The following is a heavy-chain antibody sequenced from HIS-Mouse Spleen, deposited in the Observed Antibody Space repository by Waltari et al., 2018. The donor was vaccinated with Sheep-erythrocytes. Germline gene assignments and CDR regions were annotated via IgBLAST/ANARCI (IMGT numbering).Heavy chain of an antibody. Sequence: SGISWNSGSIGYADSLKGRFTSSRDNDKNSLYLQMSSLRAEDTALYYCAKDIARNIVVVPAAVGDYWGQGTLVTVSS. J-gene: IGHJ4*02. D-gene: IGHD2-2*01. CDR2: ISWNSGSI. CDR3: AKDIARNIVVVPAAVGDY. V-gene: IGHV3-9*01.